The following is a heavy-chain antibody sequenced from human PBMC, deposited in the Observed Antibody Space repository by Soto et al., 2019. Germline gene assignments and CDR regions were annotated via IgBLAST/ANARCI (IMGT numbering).Heavy chain of an antibody. CDR1: GGSISSGNYY. J-gene: IGHJ6*02. D-gene: IGHD3-10*01. V-gene: IGHV4-30-4*01. CDR2: FFYSGTT. CDR3: AGDSGWFWYFNYYYNGMDV. Sequence: QVQLQESGPGLVKPSQTLSLTCTVSGGSISSGNYYWTWIRPPPGKGLEWIGYFFYSGTTYYNPSLESRVTISVDTSKNQFFLKLSSVTAADTAVYFCAGDSGWFWYFNYYYNGMDVWGRGTAVTVAS.